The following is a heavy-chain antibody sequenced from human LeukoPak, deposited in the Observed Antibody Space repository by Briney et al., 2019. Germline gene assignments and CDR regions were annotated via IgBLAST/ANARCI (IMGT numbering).Heavy chain of an antibody. CDR1: GGTFRSNA. Sequence: SVKVSCKASGGTFRSNAISWVRHAPGQGPEWMGRIIPILGTAEYAEKFQGRVTISADKSTSTAYMELSSLKSEDTALYYCARGKGFVGHFDSWGQGTRVTVSS. CDR3: ARGKGFVGHFDS. J-gene: IGHJ4*02. D-gene: IGHD2-15*01. CDR2: IIPILGTA. V-gene: IGHV1-69*04.